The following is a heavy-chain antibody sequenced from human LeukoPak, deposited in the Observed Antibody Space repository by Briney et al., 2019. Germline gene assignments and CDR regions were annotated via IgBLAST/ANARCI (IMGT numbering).Heavy chain of an antibody. CDR3: ASPREVKRRHDAFDI. CDR2: IIPIFGTA. D-gene: IGHD1-1*01. J-gene: IGHJ3*02. CDR1: GYSFTSYW. V-gene: IGHV1-69*06. Sequence: KISCKGSGYSFTSYWIGWVRQAPGQGLEWMGGIIPIFGTANYAQKFQGRVTITADKSTSTSYMELTSLRPEDTAVYYCASPREVKRRHDAFDIWGQGTMVTVSS.